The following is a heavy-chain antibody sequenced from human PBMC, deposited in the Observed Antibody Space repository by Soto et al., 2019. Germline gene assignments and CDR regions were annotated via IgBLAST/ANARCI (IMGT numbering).Heavy chain of an antibody. CDR1: GGSISSYY. J-gene: IGHJ5*02. Sequence: LSLTCTVSGGSISSYYWSWIRQPPGNGLERIGYIYYSASTNYTPSLKSRVTISVDTSTNQFSLKLSSVTAADTAVYYCARDLAAAGRIAPWGQGTLVTVSS. CDR3: ARDLAAAGRIAP. CDR2: IYYSAST. D-gene: IGHD6-13*01. V-gene: IGHV4-59*01.